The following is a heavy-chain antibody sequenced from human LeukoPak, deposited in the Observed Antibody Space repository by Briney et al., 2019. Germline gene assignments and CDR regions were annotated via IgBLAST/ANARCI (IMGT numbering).Heavy chain of an antibody. V-gene: IGHV4-39*07. CDR3: AREPIKYSSGWYDGYNWFDP. CDR1: GGSISSSSYY. D-gene: IGHD6-19*01. J-gene: IGHJ5*02. Sequence: SETLSLTCTVSGGSISSSSYYWGWIRQPPGKGLEWIGSISYSGSTYYNPSPKSRVTISVDTSKNQFSLKLSSVTAADTAVYYCAREPIKYSSGWYDGYNWFDPWGQGTLVTVSS. CDR2: ISYSGST.